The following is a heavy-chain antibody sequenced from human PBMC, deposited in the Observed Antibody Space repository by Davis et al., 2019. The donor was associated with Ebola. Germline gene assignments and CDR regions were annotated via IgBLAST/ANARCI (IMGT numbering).Heavy chain of an antibody. CDR1: GGSFSGYY. V-gene: IGHV4-34*01. D-gene: IGHD6-19*01. Sequence: SETLSLTCTDYGGSFSGYYWSWIRQPPGKGLEWIGEINHSGSTNYNPSLKSRVTISVDTSKNQFSLKLSSVTAADTAVYYCARRFSSSGWVRVDYWGQGTLVTVSS. J-gene: IGHJ4*02. CDR2: INHSGST. CDR3: ARRFSSSGWVRVDY.